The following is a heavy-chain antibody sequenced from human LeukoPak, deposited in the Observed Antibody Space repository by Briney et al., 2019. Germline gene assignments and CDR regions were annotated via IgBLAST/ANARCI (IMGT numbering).Heavy chain of an antibody. CDR1: GVSISSSNSY. CDR2: INHSGST. J-gene: IGHJ5*02. D-gene: IGHD3-10*01. Sequence: SETLSLTCTVSGVSISSSNSYWGWIRQPPGKGLEWIGEINHSGSTNYNPSLKSRVTISVDTSKNQFSLKLSSVTAADTAVYYCARRGYYYGSGSYYKRPRWFDPWGQGTLVTVSS. CDR3: ARRGYYYGSGSYYKRPRWFDP. V-gene: IGHV4-39*07.